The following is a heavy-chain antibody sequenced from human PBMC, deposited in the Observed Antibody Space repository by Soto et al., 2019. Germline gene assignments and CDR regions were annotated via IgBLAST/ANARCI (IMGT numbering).Heavy chain of an antibody. CDR2: IYHSGST. J-gene: IGHJ4*02. CDR1: GGSISSGGYS. V-gene: IGHV4-30-2*01. Sequence: SETLSLTCAVSGGSISSGGYSWSWIRQPPGKGLEWIGYIYHSGSTYYNPSLKSRVTISVDRSKNQFSLKLSSVTAADTAVYYCARGGVDYYDSSGYYFSPYYFDYCGQGTLVTVSS. D-gene: IGHD3-22*01. CDR3: ARGGVDYYDSSGYYFSPYYFDY.